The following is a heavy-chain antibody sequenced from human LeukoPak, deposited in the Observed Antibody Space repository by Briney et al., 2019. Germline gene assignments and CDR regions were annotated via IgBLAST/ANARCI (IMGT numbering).Heavy chain of an antibody. CDR2: IKQDDSEK. Sequence: GGSLRLSCAASGFTFSSYWMSWVRQAPGKGLEWVANIKQDDSEKYYVDSVKGRFTISRDNAKNSLYLQLNSLRAEDTAVYYCARGPARYCSSSSCSFDYWGQGTLVTVSS. J-gene: IGHJ4*02. V-gene: IGHV3-7*03. CDR3: ARGPARYCSSSSCSFDY. D-gene: IGHD2-2*01. CDR1: GFTFSSYW.